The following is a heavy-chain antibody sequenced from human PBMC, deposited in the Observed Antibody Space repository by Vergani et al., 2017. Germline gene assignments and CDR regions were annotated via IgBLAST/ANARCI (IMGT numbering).Heavy chain of an antibody. CDR3: AGYCSSTSCKSGDAFDI. J-gene: IGHJ3*02. Sequence: QVQLVQSGAEVKKPGSSVKVSCKASGGTFSSYAISWVRQAPGQGLEWMGWMNPNSGNTGYAQKFQGRVTITADESTSTAYMELSRLRSEDTAVYYCAGYCSSTSCKSGDAFDIWGQGTMVTVSS. D-gene: IGHD2-2*01. CDR1: GGTFSSYA. V-gene: IGHV1-69*01. CDR2: MNPNSGNT.